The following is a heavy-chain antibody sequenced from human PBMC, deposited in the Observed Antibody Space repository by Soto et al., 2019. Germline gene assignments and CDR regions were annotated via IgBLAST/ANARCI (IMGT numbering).Heavy chain of an antibody. CDR3: ARLPPYSSGWTFDY. CDR1: GGSISSGGYS. Sequence: SETLSLTCAVSGGSISSGGYSWSWIRQPPGKGLEWIGYMYHSGSTYYNPSLKSRVTISVDTSKNQFSLKLSSVTAADTAVYYCARLPPYSSGWTFDYWGQGTLVTVSS. V-gene: IGHV4-30-2*03. CDR2: MYHSGST. D-gene: IGHD6-19*01. J-gene: IGHJ4*02.